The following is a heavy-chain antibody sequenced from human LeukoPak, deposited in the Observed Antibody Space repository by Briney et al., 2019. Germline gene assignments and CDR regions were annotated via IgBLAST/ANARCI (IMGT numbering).Heavy chain of an antibody. CDR3: ARDRSGRGYSYDAFDI. CDR2: IIPIFGTA. J-gene: IGHJ3*02. CDR1: GGAFSSYA. D-gene: IGHD5-18*01. Sequence: SVKVSCKASGGAFSSYAISWVRQAPGQGLEWMGRIIPIFGTANYAQKFQGRVTITTDESTSTAYMELSSLRSEDTAVYYCARDRSGRGYSYDAFDIWGQGTMVTVSS. V-gene: IGHV1-69*05.